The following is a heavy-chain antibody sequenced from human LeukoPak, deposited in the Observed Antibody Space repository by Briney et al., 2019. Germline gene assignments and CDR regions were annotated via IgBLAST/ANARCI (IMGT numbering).Heavy chain of an antibody. CDR3: ARGGGTSFGWFDP. V-gene: IGHV4-34*01. CDR2: INHSGRS. D-gene: IGHD1-1*01. J-gene: IGHJ5*02. Sequence: SETLSLTCAVYGGSFSGHYWSWIRQPPGKGLEWIGEINHSGRSNYNPSLKSRVTISIDTSKNQFSLKMSSVTAADTAVYYCARGGGTSFGWFDPWGQGTLVTVSS. CDR1: GGSFSGHY.